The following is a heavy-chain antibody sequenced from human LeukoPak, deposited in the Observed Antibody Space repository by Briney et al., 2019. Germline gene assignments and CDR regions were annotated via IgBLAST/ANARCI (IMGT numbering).Heavy chain of an antibody. CDR3: AKDYPIYCSSTSCASFDY. CDR1: GFTFSSYG. Sequence: GGSLRLSCAASGFTFSSYGMHWVRQAPGKGLERVAFIRYDGSNKYYADSVKGRFTISRDNSKNTLYLQMNSLRAEDTAVYYCAKDYPIYCSSTSCASFDYWGQGTLVTVSS. J-gene: IGHJ4*02. CDR2: IRYDGSNK. D-gene: IGHD2-2*01. V-gene: IGHV3-30*02.